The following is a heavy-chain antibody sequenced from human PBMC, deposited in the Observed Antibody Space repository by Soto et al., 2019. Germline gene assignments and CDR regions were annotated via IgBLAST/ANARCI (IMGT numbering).Heavy chain of an antibody. CDR1: GYTLTELS. J-gene: IGHJ4*02. CDR3: ATGGYSSSWWDPPSDY. V-gene: IGHV1-24*01. Sequence: ASVKVSCKVSGYTLTELSMHWVRQAPGKGLEWMGGFDPEDGETIYAQKFQGRVTMTEDTSTDTAYMELSSLRSEDTAVYYCATGGYSSSWWDPPSDYWGQGTPVTVSS. CDR2: FDPEDGET. D-gene: IGHD6-13*01.